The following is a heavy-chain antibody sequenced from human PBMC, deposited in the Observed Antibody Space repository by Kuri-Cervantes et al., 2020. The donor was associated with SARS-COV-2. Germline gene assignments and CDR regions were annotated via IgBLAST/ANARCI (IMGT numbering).Heavy chain of an antibody. CDR2: ISGSGGST. V-gene: IGHV3-23*01. D-gene: IGHD6-6*01. CDR3: ARAASAARLIVTPPGY. J-gene: IGHJ4*02. Sequence: GESLKISCAASGFTFSSYAMSWVRQAPGKGLEWVSAISGSGGSTYYADSVKGRFTISGDNAKNSLYLQMNSLRAEDTAVYYCARAASAARLIVTPPGYWGQGTLVTVSS. CDR1: GFTFSSYA.